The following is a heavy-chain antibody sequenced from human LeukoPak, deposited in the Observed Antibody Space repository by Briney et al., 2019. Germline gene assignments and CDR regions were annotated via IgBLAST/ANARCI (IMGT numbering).Heavy chain of an antibody. CDR1: GFTFSSYA. D-gene: IGHD5-12*01. CDR3: ARDADIVATTIFLAY. CDR2: ISYDGSNK. J-gene: IGHJ4*02. Sequence: GRSPRLSCAASGFTFSSYAMHWVRQAPGKGLEWVAVISYDGSNKYYADSVKGRFTISRDNSKNTLYLQMNSLRAEDTAVYYCARDADIVATTIFLAYWGQGTLVTVSS. V-gene: IGHV3-30-3*01.